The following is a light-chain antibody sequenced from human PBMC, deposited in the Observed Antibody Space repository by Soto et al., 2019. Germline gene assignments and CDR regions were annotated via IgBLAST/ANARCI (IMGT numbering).Light chain of an antibody. V-gene: IGKV4-1*01. CDR1: QSVLYSSNNKNY. Sequence: DIVMTQSPDSLAVSLGERATINCKSSQSVLYSSNNKNYLAWYQQKPGQPPKLLIYWASTRESGVPDRFSGSGSGTDFTLTIISLQAEDVAVYYCQQYYSTPGYTFGQGTKLESK. CDR2: WAS. J-gene: IGKJ2*01. CDR3: QQYYSTPGYT.